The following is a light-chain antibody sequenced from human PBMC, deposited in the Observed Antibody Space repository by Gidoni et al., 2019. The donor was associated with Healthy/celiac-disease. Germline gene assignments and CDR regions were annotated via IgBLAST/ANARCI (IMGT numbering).Light chain of an antibody. CDR2: LGS. CDR1: HSLLHSHGYNY. Sequence: DMVMTQSQLSLHVTPGEPASISCRYSHSLLHSHGYNYLDWYLHKPGQSPPLLIHLGSNRASGFPDSFSCSGSGTDFTLKISILQAEDVGVYYCMQALQTPRVTFXPXTKVDIK. CDR3: MQALQTPRVT. J-gene: IGKJ3*01. V-gene: IGKV2-28*01.